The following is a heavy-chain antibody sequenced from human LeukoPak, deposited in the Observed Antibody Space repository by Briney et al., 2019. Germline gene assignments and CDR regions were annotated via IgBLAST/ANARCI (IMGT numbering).Heavy chain of an antibody. CDR3: ATDGAGFDT. CDR2: INIGGTNT. J-gene: IGHJ5*02. Sequence: GGSLTLSCAASGFTFNDYYMSWIRQAPGKGLEWLSYINIGGTNTHYADSVKGRFTISRDNAKKSLYLEMNNLRAEDTAVYYCATDGAGFDTWGQGVLVTVSS. V-gene: IGHV3-11*01. CDR1: GFTFNDYY.